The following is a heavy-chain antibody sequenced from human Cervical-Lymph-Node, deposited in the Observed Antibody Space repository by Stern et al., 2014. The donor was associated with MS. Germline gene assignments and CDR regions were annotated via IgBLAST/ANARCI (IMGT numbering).Heavy chain of an antibody. J-gene: IGHJ4*02. CDR3: TSDLAGRDDY. CDR1: GFTFSRYW. CDR2: TNEDGTIT. V-gene: IGHV3-74*02. Sequence: EVQLEESGGGLVQPGGSLRLSCVVSGFTFSRYWMHWVRQVPGKGLAWVSRTNEDGTITSYADSVRGRFTISRDNAKNTLYLQMDGLRAEDTAVYFCTSDLAGRDDYWGQGTPVTVSS.